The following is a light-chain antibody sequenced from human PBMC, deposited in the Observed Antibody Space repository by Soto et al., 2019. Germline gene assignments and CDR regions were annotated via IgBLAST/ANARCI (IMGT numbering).Light chain of an antibody. J-gene: IGLJ2*01. V-gene: IGLV1-40*01. CDR2: GNN. Sequence: QSVLTQPPSVSGAPGQTVTISCTVSSSNFGAGYDVHWYQHLPGAATKLLINGNNHRPSGVPGRFSGSRSGTSASLAINGLQADYESDYYCHSYYTCLCGFVVFGGGTKVTVL. CDR3: HSYYTCLCGFVV. CDR1: SSNFGAGYD.